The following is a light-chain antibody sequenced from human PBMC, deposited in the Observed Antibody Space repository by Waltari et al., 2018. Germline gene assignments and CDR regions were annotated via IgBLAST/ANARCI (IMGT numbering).Light chain of an antibody. J-gene: IGLJ1*01. CDR2: EVS. CDR1: SSDVGGYNY. Sequence: QSALTQPASVSGSPGQSITISCTGTSSDVGGYNYVSWYQQHPGKAPKLMIYEVSNPSSCVSSRVSGAKSGNTASLTISGLQAEDEADYYCSSYTSSITYVFGTGTKVTVL. CDR3: SSYTSSITYV. V-gene: IGLV2-14*01.